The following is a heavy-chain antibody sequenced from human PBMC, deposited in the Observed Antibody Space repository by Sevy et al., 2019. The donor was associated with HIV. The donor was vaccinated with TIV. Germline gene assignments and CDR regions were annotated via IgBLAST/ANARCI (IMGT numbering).Heavy chain of an antibody. V-gene: IGHV1-24*01. CDR1: GYTLTQFS. D-gene: IGHD3-22*01. CDR2: FDPEDDET. J-gene: IGHJ4*02. CDR3: AVTKDYYDSSGYPFDY. Sequence: ASVKVSCKVSGYTLTQFSMHWVRQAPGKGLEWMATFDPEDDETIYAQRLQGRVTMTEDTSTDTAYMELSSLRSDETTVSYCAVTKDYYDSSGYPFDYWGQGSLVTVSS.